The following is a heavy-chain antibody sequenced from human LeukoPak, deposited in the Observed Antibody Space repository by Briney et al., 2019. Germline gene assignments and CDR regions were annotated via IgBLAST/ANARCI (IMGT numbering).Heavy chain of an antibody. V-gene: IGHV1-18*01. CDR1: GYTFTSYG. J-gene: IGHJ4*02. Sequence: ASVKVSCKASGYTFTSYGISWVRQAPGQGLEWMGWISAYNGNTNYAQKLQGRVTMTTDTSTSTAYMELRSLRSDDTAVYYGARDLVGATPTDYWGQGTLVTVSS. D-gene: IGHD1-26*01. CDR2: ISAYNGNT. CDR3: ARDLVGATPTDY.